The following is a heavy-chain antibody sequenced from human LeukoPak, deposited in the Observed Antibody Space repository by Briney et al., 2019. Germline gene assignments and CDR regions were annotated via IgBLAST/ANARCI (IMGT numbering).Heavy chain of an antibody. J-gene: IGHJ4*02. CDR1: GESFSGYY. Sequence: SETLSLTCAVYGESFSGYYWSWIRQPPGKGLEWIGYIYYSGSTNYNPSLKSRVTISVDTSKNQFSLKLSSVTAADTAVYYCARVDSNYVGYFDYWGQGTLVTVSS. CDR2: IYYSGST. D-gene: IGHD4-11*01. V-gene: IGHV4-59*01. CDR3: ARVDSNYVGYFDY.